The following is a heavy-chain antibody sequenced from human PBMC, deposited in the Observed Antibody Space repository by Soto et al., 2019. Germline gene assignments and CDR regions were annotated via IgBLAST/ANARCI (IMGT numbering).Heavy chain of an antibody. CDR1: GFSLSTSGVG. Sequence: QITLKESGPTLVKPTQTLTLTCTFSGFSLSTSGVGVGWIRQPPGKALEWLALIYWDDDKRYSPSLKSRLTITKYTSKYLVVLTMTNMDPVDTATYYCAHSYYDSSAYYFRFDYWGQGTLVTVSS. CDR2: IYWDDDK. D-gene: IGHD3-22*01. V-gene: IGHV2-5*02. J-gene: IGHJ4*02. CDR3: AHSYYDSSAYYFRFDY.